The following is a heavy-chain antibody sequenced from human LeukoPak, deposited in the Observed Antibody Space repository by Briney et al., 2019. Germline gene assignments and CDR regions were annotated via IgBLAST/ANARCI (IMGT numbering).Heavy chain of an antibody. Sequence: GGSLRLSCAASGFTFSSYSMNWVRQAPGKGLEWVSSISSSSSYIYYADSVKGRFTISRDNAKNSLYLQMNSLRAEDTAVYYCARDNCSSTSCPFDYWGQATLVTVSS. CDR2: ISSSSSYI. V-gene: IGHV3-21*01. CDR3: ARDNCSSTSCPFDY. D-gene: IGHD2-2*01. J-gene: IGHJ4*02. CDR1: GFTFSSYS.